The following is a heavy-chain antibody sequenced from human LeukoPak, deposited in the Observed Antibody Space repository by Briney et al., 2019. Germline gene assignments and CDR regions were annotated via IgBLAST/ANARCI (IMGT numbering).Heavy chain of an antibody. J-gene: IGHJ4*02. V-gene: IGHV3-13*01. CDR1: GFTFSTYD. CDR2: IGAGFDT. Sequence: GGSLRLSCAASGFTFSTYDFHWVRQVTGKGLQWVSAIGAGFDTYYQDSVRGRFTISRENAKNSLYLQMNSLTVGDTAVYYCAREDSTRSGVRELDYWGQGILVTGSS. CDR3: AREDSTRSGVRELDY. D-gene: IGHD3-10*01.